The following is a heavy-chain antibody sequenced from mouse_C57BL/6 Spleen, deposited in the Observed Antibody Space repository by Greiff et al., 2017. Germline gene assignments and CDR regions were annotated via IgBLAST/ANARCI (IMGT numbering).Heavy chain of an antibody. CDR1: GYSFTGYY. J-gene: IGHJ2*01. D-gene: IGHD2-3*01. Sequence: VQLKESGPELVKPGASVKISCKASGYSFTGYYMNWVKQSPEKSLEWIGEINPSTGGTTYNQKFKAKATLTVDKSSSTAYMQLKSLTSEDSAVYYCASLNDGYYVLDYWGQGTTLTVSS. CDR3: ASLNDGYYVLDY. V-gene: IGHV1-42*01. CDR2: INPSTGGT.